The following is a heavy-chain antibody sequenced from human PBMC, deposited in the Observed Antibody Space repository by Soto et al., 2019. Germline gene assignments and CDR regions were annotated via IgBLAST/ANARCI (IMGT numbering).Heavy chain of an antibody. CDR2: IWYDGSNK. Sequence: QVQLVESGGGVVQPGRSLRLSCAASGFTFSSYGMHWVRQAPGKGLEWVAVIWYDGSNKYYTDSVKGRFTISRDNSKNTLYLQMNSLRAEVTAVYYCASDLGYCSGGSGPRLGIIDYWGQGTLVTVSS. V-gene: IGHV3-33*01. CDR3: ASDLGYCSGGSGPRLGIIDY. D-gene: IGHD2-15*01. CDR1: GFTFSSYG. J-gene: IGHJ4*02.